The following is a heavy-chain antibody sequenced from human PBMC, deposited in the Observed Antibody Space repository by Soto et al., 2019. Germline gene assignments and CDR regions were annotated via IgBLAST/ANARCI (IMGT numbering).Heavy chain of an antibody. Sequence: EVQRVESGGDLVQPGGSLRLSCVASGFTFSPYWKSWVRQAPGRGLQWVATINNDGSEKYYADSVKGRFTISRDNARDSLYLQLTSLRAEDTAIYYCARGSNQDYWGQGTLVAVSS. J-gene: IGHJ4*02. CDR3: ARGSNQDY. CDR1: GFTFSPYW. CDR2: INNDGSEK. V-gene: IGHV3-7*03. D-gene: IGHD2-8*01.